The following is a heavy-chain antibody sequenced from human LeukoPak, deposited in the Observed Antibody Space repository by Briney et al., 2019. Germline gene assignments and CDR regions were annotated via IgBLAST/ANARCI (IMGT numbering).Heavy chain of an antibody. CDR1: GFTFSDYA. J-gene: IGHJ4*02. D-gene: IGHD6-19*01. CDR3: ARVIQGLGPLDY. CDR2: IRSKAYSGIA. V-gene: IGHV3-49*03. Sequence: GGSLRLSCTASGFTFSDYAMSWFRQAPGQGLEWVGFIRSKAYSGIAEYAASVKGRFTISRDDSKSIAYLQMNSLKTEDTAVYSCARVIQGLGPLDYWGQGTLVTVSS.